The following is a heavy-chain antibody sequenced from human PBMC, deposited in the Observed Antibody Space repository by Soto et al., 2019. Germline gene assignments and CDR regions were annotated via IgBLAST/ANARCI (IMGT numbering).Heavy chain of an antibody. D-gene: IGHD3-3*01. V-gene: IGHV4-39*01. CDR3: ARHRKVGVVIIDY. J-gene: IGHJ4*02. CDR1: GGSISSSSYY. Sequence: SETLSRTCTVSGGSISSSSYYWGWILQPPGKGLEWIGSIYYSGSTYYNPSLKSRVTISVDTSKNQFSLKLSSVTAADTAVYYCARHRKVGVVIIDYWGQGTLVTVSS. CDR2: IYYSGST.